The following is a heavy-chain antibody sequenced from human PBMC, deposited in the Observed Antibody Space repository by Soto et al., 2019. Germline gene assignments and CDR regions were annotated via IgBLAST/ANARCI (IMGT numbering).Heavy chain of an antibody. D-gene: IGHD3-3*01. CDR2: MKEDGSEK. CDR1: GFNFSISW. CDR3: ARGFYTDY. J-gene: IGHJ4*02. Sequence: GSLRLSCEASGFNFSISWMSWVRQAPGKGLEWVANMKEDGSEKYYADSVRGRFTISRDNAKNSVHLQMNSLRVEDTAVYYCARGFYTDYWSQGALVTVSS. V-gene: IGHV3-7*01.